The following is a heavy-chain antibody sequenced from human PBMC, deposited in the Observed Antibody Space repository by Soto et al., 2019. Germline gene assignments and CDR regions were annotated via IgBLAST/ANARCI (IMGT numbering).Heavy chain of an antibody. J-gene: IGHJ3*02. CDR2: ISGSGGST. Sequence: GESLKISCAASGFTFSSYAMSWVRQAPGKGLEWVSAISGSGGSTYYADSVKGRFTISRDNSKNTLYLQMNSLRAEDTAVYYCAKEMRGGAVAGSRAFDIWGQGTMVTVSS. D-gene: IGHD6-19*01. CDR3: AKEMRGGAVAGSRAFDI. V-gene: IGHV3-23*01. CDR1: GFTFSSYA.